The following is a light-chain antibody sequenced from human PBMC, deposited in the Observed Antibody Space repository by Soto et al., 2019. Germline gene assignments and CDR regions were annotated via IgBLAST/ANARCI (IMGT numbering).Light chain of an antibody. Sequence: IVLTQSPGTLSLSPWEKATLSCRPSQSVSSSYLAWYQQKPGQAPRLLIYGASSRATGIPDRFSGSGSGTDFTLTISRLEPEDFAVFYCQHYDSLPITFGQGTRLEI. CDR3: QHYDSLPIT. J-gene: IGKJ5*01. CDR2: GAS. CDR1: QSVSSSY. V-gene: IGKV3-20*01.